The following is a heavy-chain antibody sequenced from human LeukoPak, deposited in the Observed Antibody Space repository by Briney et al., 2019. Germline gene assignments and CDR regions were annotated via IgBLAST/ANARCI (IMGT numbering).Heavy chain of an antibody. CDR3: ARGHIAVAFNFDY. D-gene: IGHD6-19*01. CDR1: GFTFSDYY. V-gene: IGHV3-11*05. CDR2: ISSSSSYT. Sequence: GGSLRLSCAASGFTFSDYYMSWSRQAPGKGLEWVSYISSSSSYTNYADSVKGRFTISRDNAKNSLYLQMNSLRAEDTAVYYYARGHIAVAFNFDYWGQGTLVTVSS. J-gene: IGHJ4*02.